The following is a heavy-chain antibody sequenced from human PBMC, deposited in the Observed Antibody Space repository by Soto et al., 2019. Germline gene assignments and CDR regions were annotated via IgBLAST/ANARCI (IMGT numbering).Heavy chain of an antibody. CDR2: ILPILDIT. Sequence: QVQLVQSGAEVKKPGSSVKVSCKASGGTFSSYPIIWVRQAPGQGLEWMGRILPILDITDYAQRFQGRVTITADKSTSTAYLALSSLSSDDTAVYYCARPTSTGTTSGYYFDYWGPGTLVTVSS. J-gene: IGHJ4*02. D-gene: IGHD1-7*01. V-gene: IGHV1-69*02. CDR1: GGTFSSYP. CDR3: ARPTSTGTTSGYYFDY.